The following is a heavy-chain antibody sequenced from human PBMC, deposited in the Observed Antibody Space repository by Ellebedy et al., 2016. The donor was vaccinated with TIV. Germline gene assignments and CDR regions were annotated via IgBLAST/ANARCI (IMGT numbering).Heavy chain of an antibody. CDR3: ARHKDFWSGAVV. V-gene: IGHV5-51*01. D-gene: IGHD3-3*01. J-gene: IGHJ6*02. CDR1: GYNFTEYW. Sequence: GESLKISXKGYGYNFTEYWIGWVRQMPGKGLEWMGITHPSDGDTRYSPSFQGQVTISADRSISTAYLQWGSLKASDTAMYYCARHKDFWSGAVVWGQGTTVTVSS. CDR2: THPSDGDT.